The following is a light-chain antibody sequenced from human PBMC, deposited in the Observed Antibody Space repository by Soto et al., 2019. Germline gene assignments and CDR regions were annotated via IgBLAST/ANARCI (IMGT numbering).Light chain of an antibody. CDR1: QSISSW. CDR3: QQYSDHWT. Sequence: DIQMTQSPSPLSASVGDRVTITCRASQSISSWLAWYQQKPGKAPKLLIYDASSLESGVPSRFSGSGSGTEFTLAISSLQPDDVATYYCQQYSDHWTFGQGTKVDIK. J-gene: IGKJ1*01. V-gene: IGKV1-5*01. CDR2: DAS.